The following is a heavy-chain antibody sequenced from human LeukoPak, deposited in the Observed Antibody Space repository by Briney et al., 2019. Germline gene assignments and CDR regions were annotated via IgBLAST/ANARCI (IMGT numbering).Heavy chain of an antibody. V-gene: IGHV1-46*01. Sequence: GASVKVSCKASGYTFTSYYMHWVRQAPGQGLEWMGIINPSGGSTSYAQKFQGRVTMTRDTSTSTVYMELSSPRSEDTAVYYCARDRTAYIAAAGTRNYYYYGMDVWGQGTTVTVSS. CDR2: INPSGGST. D-gene: IGHD6-13*01. J-gene: IGHJ6*02. CDR1: GYTFTSYY. CDR3: ARDRTAYIAAAGTRNYYYYGMDV.